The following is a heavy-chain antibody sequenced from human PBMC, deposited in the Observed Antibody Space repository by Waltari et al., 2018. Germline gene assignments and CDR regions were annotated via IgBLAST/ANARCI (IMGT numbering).Heavy chain of an antibody. Sequence: QVQLVQSGAEVKKPGASVKVSCKASGYIFTSYATNWVRQATGQGLEWMGWMNPNSGNTGDAQKFQGRVTMTRNTSISTAYMELSSLRSDDTAVYYCARGSPHDSSGYYPVNYWGQGTLVTVSS. J-gene: IGHJ4*02. CDR1: GYIFTSYA. D-gene: IGHD3-22*01. V-gene: IGHV1-8*01. CDR2: MNPNSGNT. CDR3: ARGSPHDSSGYYPVNY.